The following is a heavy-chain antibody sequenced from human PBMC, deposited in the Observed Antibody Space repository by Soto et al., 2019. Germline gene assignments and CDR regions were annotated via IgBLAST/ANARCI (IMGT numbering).Heavy chain of an antibody. J-gene: IGHJ6*02. CDR3: AKDQQLQGNYYYYGMDV. D-gene: IGHD4-4*01. Sequence: EVQLLESGGGLVQPGGSLRLSCAASGFTFSSYAMSWVRQAPGKGLEWVSAISGSGGSTYYADSVKGRFPISRDNSKNTLYLQMNSLRAEDTAVYYCAKDQQLQGNYYYYGMDVWGQGTTVTVSS. CDR2: ISGSGGST. V-gene: IGHV3-23*01. CDR1: GFTFSSYA.